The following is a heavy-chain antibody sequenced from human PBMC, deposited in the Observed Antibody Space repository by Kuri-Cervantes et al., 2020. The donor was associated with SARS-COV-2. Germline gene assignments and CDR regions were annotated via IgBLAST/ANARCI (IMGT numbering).Heavy chain of an antibody. Sequence: GESLKISFAASGFTFSSYAMSWVRLAPGKGLEWVSAISGSGGSTYYADSVKGRFTISRDNSKNTLYLQMNSLRAEDTAVYYCARQGYCSSTSCYTIPPDYWGQGTLVTVSS. CDR2: ISGSGGST. D-gene: IGHD2-2*02. CDR3: ARQGYCSSTSCYTIPPDY. V-gene: IGHV3-23*01. J-gene: IGHJ4*02. CDR1: GFTFSSYA.